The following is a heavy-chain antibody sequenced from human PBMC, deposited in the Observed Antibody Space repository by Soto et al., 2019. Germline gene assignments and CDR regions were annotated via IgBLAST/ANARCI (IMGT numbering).Heavy chain of an antibody. CDR3: ARVRVPAATYSLKWKNGWFDP. CDR1: GYTFTSYY. Sequence: ASVKVSCKASGYTFTSYYMHWVRQAPGQGLEWMGIINPSGGSTSYAQKFQGRVTMTRDTSTSTVYMELTSLRSEDTAVYYCARVRVPAATYSLKWKNGWFDPWGQGTLVTVS. V-gene: IGHV1-46*01. D-gene: IGHD2-2*01. CDR2: INPSGGST. J-gene: IGHJ5*02.